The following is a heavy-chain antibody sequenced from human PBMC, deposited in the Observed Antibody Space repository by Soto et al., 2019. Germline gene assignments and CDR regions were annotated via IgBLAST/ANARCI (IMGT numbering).Heavy chain of an antibody. CDR3: ARAYYDSSGYYSPYYYYGMDV. J-gene: IGHJ6*02. CDR2: ISAYNGNT. CDR1: GYTFTSYG. Sequence: ASVKVSCKASGYTFTSYGISWVRQAPGQGLEWMGWISAYNGNTNYAQKLQGRVTMTTDTSTSTAYMELRSLRSDDTAVYYCARAYYDSSGYYSPYYYYGMDVWGQGTTVTVSS. V-gene: IGHV1-18*01. D-gene: IGHD3-22*01.